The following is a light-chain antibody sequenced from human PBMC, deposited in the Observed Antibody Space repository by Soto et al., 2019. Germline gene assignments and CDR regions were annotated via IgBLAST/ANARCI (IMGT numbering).Light chain of an antibody. Sequence: QSALTQPASVSGSPGQSITISCTGTSSDVGGYNYVSWYQQHPGKAPKLMMYEVSNRPSGVSNRFSGSKSGNTASLTISGLQAEDEADYYCSSYTSSSTLHWVFGGGTKLTVL. CDR1: SSDVGGYNY. J-gene: IGLJ3*02. V-gene: IGLV2-14*01. CDR3: SSYTSSSTLHWV. CDR2: EVS.